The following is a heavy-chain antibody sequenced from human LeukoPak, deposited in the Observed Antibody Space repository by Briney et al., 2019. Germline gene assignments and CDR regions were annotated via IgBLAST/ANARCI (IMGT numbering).Heavy chain of an antibody. CDR3: ARHLESSGYYIDY. J-gene: IGHJ4*02. V-gene: IGHV4-59*08. CDR1: GGSISSYY. CDR2: IYYSGST. D-gene: IGHD3-22*01. Sequence: PSETLSLTCTVSGGSISSYYWSWIRQPPGKGLEWIGYIYYSGSTNYNPSLKSRVTISVDTSKNQFSLKLSSVTAADTAVYYCARHLESSGYYIDYWGQGTLVTVSS.